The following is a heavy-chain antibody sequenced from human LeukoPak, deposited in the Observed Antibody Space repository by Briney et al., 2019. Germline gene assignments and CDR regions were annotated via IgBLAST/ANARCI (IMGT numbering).Heavy chain of an antibody. CDR1: GGSISSYY. CDR3: ARLLGSSGTLGY. Sequence: SETLSLTCTVSGGSISSYYWSWIRQPPGKGLEWMGYIYYNGSTNYNPSLKSRVTISVDTSKNQFSLKLSSVTAADTAVYYCARLLGSSGTLGYWGQGTLVTVSS. CDR2: IYYNGST. D-gene: IGHD3-10*01. J-gene: IGHJ4*02. V-gene: IGHV4-59*08.